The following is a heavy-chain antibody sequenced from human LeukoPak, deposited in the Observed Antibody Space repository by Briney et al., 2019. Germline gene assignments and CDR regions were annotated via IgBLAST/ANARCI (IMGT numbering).Heavy chain of an antibody. CDR1: GGSISSGGYS. J-gene: IGHJ3*02. CDR2: IFYSGST. CDR3: ARELRIDSYDYAGAFDI. Sequence: PSETLSLTCAVSGGSISSGGYSWSWIRQPPGKGLEWIGYIFYSGSTYYNPSLKSRVTISVDTSKNQFSLKLSSVTAADTAVYYCARELRIDSYDYAGAFDIWGQGTMVTVSS. V-gene: IGHV4-30-4*07. D-gene: IGHD4-17*01.